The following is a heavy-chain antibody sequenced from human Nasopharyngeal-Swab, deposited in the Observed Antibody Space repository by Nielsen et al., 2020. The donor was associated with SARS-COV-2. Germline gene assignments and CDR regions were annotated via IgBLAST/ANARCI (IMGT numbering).Heavy chain of an antibody. CDR2: INHSEST. J-gene: IGHJ4*02. Sequence: WIRQPPGKGLEWIGEINHSESTNYNPSLKSRVTISVDTSKNQFSLQLSSVTAADTAVYYCAKQRGDTAMVFDFWGQGTLVTVSS. D-gene: IGHD5-18*01. CDR3: AKQRGDTAMVFDF. V-gene: IGHV4-34*01.